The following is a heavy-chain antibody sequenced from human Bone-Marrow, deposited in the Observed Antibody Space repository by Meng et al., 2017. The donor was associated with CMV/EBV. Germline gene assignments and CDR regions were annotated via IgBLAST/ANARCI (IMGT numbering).Heavy chain of an antibody. CDR2: INPNSGNT. D-gene: IGHD3-10*01. V-gene: IGHV1-8*03. CDR3: ARSRGRYGRYGSGSMRLAQYYYGMDV. Sequence: ASVKVSCKASGYTFTGYYMHWVRQAPGQGLEWMGWINPNSGNTGYAQKFQGRVTITRNTSISTAYMELSSRRSEDTAVYYCARSRGRYGRYGSGSMRLAQYYYGMDVWGQGTTVTVSS. CDR1: GYTFTGYY. J-gene: IGHJ6*02.